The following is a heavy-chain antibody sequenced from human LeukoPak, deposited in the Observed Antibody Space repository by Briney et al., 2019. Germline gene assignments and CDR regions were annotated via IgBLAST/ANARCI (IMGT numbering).Heavy chain of an antibody. Sequence: GGSLRLSCAASGFTFSSYAMSWVRQAPGKGLEWVSAISGSGGSTYYADSVKGRLTISRDNSKNTLYLQMNSLRAEDTAVYYCAKVGIRLYYFDYWGQGTLVTVSS. J-gene: IGHJ4*02. CDR2: ISGSGGST. CDR3: AKVGIRLYYFDY. D-gene: IGHD1-14*01. CDR1: GFTFSSYA. V-gene: IGHV3-23*01.